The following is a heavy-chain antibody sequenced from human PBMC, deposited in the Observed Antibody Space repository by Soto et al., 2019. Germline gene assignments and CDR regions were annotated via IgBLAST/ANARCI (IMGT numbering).Heavy chain of an antibody. J-gene: IGHJ6*03. CDR2: IYYSGST. V-gene: IGHV4-59*01. CDR1: GGSISSYY. Sequence: SETLSLTCTVSGGSISSYYWSWIRQPPGKGLEWIGYIYYSGSTNYNPSLKSRVTISVDTSKNQFSLKLSSVTAADTAVYYCARARYYDFWSGYYNYYYMDVRGKGTTVTVSS. CDR3: ARARYYDFWSGYYNYYYMDV. D-gene: IGHD3-3*01.